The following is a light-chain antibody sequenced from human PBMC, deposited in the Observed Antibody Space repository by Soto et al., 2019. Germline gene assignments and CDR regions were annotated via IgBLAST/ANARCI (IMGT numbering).Light chain of an antibody. CDR3: CSFTRSITRYV. CDR2: DVS. V-gene: IGLV2-14*01. Sequence: QSALTQPASVSGSPGQSIAISCTGTSSDVGGYNYVSWYQQHPGKVPKLIIYDVSNRPSGVSNRFSGYKSGNTASLTISGLQADDVAAYYCCSFTRSITRYVFGTGTKLTVL. J-gene: IGLJ1*01. CDR1: SSDVGGYNY.